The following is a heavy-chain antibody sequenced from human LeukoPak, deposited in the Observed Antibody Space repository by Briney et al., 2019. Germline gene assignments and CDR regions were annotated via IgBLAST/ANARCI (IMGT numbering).Heavy chain of an antibody. CDR2: LYYSGST. Sequence: SETLSLTCTVSGGSTSRYYWSWIRQPPGQRLEWLGYLYYSGSTTYNPSLKSRLTMSLDTSKNQISLRLISLTAADTAVYYCARLPGIAAIWGQGTLVTVSP. D-gene: IGHD6-13*01. CDR3: ARLPGIAAI. J-gene: IGHJ4*02. CDR1: GGSTSRYY. V-gene: IGHV4-59*08.